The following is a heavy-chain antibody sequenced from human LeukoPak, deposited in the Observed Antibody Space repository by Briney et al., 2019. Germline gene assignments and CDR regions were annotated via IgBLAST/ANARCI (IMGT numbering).Heavy chain of an antibody. Sequence: GGSLRLSCAASGFTFSSYAMHWVRQAPGKGLEWVAVISYDGSNKYYADSVKGRFTISRDSSKNTLYLQMNSLRTEDTAVYYCASGQSAYSSGWSDYWGQGTLVTVSS. CDR1: GFTFSSYA. V-gene: IGHV3-30-3*01. CDR2: ISYDGSNK. J-gene: IGHJ4*02. CDR3: ASGQSAYSSGWSDY. D-gene: IGHD6-19*01.